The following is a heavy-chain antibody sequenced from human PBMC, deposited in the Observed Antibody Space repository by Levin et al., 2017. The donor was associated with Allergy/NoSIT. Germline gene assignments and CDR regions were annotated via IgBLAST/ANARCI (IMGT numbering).Heavy chain of an antibody. D-gene: IGHD3-22*01. Sequence: SCTVSGGSISSYYWSWIRQPPGKGLEWIGYIYYSGSTNYNPSLKSRVTISVDTSKNQFSLKLSSVTAADTAVYYCARGRGNYYDSSGPFDYWGQGTLVTVSS. CDR3: ARGRGNYYDSSGPFDY. V-gene: IGHV4-59*01. CDR1: GGSISSYY. CDR2: IYYSGST. J-gene: IGHJ4*02.